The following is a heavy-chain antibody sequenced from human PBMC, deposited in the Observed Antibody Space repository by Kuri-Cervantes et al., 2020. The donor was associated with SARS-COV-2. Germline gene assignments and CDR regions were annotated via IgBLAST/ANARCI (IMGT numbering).Heavy chain of an antibody. Sequence: ESLKISCTVSGGSISSSSYYWGWIRQPPGKGLEWIGSIYYSGSTYYNPSLKSLVTISVDTSKNQFSLKLSSVTAAVTAVYYCASRRIQLWLRWFDPWGQGTLVTVSS. V-gene: IGHV4-39*07. CDR2: IYYSGST. D-gene: IGHD5-18*01. J-gene: IGHJ5*02. CDR1: GGSISSSSYY. CDR3: ASRRIQLWLRWFDP.